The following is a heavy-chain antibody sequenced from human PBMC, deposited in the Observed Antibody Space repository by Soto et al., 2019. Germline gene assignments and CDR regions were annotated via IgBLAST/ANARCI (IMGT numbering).Heavy chain of an antibody. D-gene: IGHD3-10*01. CDR1: GFTFSDHY. CDR3: AMEGSGPGWT. V-gene: IGHV3-72*01. CDR2: TRNKPNSYTT. J-gene: IGHJ5*02. Sequence: EVQLVESGGGLVQPGGSLRLSCAASGFTFSDHYMDWVRQAPGKGLEWVGRTRNKPNSYTTEYAASVRGRFTISSDDSKNSLYLQMNSLKTEDTAVYYCAMEGSGPGWTWGQGTRVTVSA.